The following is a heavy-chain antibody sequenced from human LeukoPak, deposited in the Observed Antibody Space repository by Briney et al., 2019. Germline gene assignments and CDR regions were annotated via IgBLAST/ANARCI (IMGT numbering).Heavy chain of an antibody. Sequence: PGGSLRLSCSASGFTFINYSMNWVRPAPGKGLEWGSGISGSGDRTYYADSVKGRFTISRDNAKNSLYLQMNSLRAEDMAVYYCARRRDSGSLQHFDYWGQGTRVTVSS. V-gene: IGHV3-21*04. CDR1: GFTFINYS. CDR3: ARRRDSGSLQHFDY. CDR2: ISGSGDRT. J-gene: IGHJ4*02. D-gene: IGHD1-26*01.